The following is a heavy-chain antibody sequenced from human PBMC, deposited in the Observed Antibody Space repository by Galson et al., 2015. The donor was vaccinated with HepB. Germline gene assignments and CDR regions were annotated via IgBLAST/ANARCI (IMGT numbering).Heavy chain of an antibody. J-gene: IGHJ4*02. CDR3: AREVAVAAPAKGYFDY. Sequence: SLRLSCAASGFTFSDYYMSWIRQAPGKGLEWVSYISSSSSYTNYADSVKGRFTISRDNAKNSLYLQMNSLRAEDTAVYYCAREVAVAAPAKGYFDYWGQGTLVTVSS. CDR2: ISSSSSYT. CDR1: GFTFSDYY. D-gene: IGHD6-19*01. V-gene: IGHV3-11*05.